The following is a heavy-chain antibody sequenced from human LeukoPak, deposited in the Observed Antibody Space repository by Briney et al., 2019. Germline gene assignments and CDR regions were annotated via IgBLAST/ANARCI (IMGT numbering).Heavy chain of an antibody. CDR2: IWYDGSKK. V-gene: IGHV3-33*01. CDR1: GFTFSSYG. Sequence: GGSLRLSCAASGFTFSSYGMHWVRQAPGKGLEWVAVIWYDGSKKYYADSVKGRFTISRDNSKNTLYLQMNSLRAEDTAVYYCASSDEEQYQLLPLGYWGQGTLVTVSS. CDR3: ASSDEEQYQLLPLGY. J-gene: IGHJ4*02. D-gene: IGHD2-2*01.